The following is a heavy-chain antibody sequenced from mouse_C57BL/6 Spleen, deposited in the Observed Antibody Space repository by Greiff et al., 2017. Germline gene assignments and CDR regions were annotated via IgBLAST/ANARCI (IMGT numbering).Heavy chain of an antibody. CDR1: GFTFSDYY. D-gene: IGHD1-1*01. CDR2: INYDGSSN. CDR3: SRGHYYGSSYCYFDV. V-gene: IGHV5-16*02. J-gene: IGHJ1*03. Sequence: EVKLMESEGGLVQPGSSLKLSCTASGFTFSDYYMAWVRQVPEKGLEWVANINYDGSSNYYLDSLKSSFIISRDNAKNILDLQMSSLKSEDTAMDYWSRGHYYGSSYCYFDVGGTGTTVTVSA.